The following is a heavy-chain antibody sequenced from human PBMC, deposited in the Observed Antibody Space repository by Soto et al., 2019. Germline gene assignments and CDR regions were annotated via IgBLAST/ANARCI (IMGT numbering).Heavy chain of an antibody. CDR1: GYTFTSYD. V-gene: IGHV1-8*01. D-gene: IGHD1-1*01. Sequence: ASVKVSCKASGYTFTSYDIYWVRQATGQGLEWMGWMNPNTGNSGYAQKFQGRVTMTSDTSISTAHMELSSLRSEDTAVYYCARRAETNGWNGFGADKYYFDFRGQRHLVT. CDR2: MNPNTGNS. J-gene: IGHJ4*02. CDR3: ARRAETNGWNGFGADKYYFDF.